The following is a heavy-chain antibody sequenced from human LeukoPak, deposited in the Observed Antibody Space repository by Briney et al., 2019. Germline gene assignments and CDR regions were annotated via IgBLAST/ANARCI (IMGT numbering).Heavy chain of an antibody. CDR3: ARADYSNYGLDY. J-gene: IGHJ4*02. D-gene: IGHD4-11*01. Sequence: ASVKVSCKASGYTFTSYDINWVRQATGQGLEWMGWMNPNSGNTGYAQKFQGRVTMTRNTSISTAYMELSSLRSEDTAVYYCARADYSNYGLDYWGRGTLVTVSS. V-gene: IGHV1-8*01. CDR2: MNPNSGNT. CDR1: GYTFTSYD.